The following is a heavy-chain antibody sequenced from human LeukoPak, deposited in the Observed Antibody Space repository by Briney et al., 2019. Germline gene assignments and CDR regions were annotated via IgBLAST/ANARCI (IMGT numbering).Heavy chain of an antibody. J-gene: IGHJ4*02. V-gene: IGHV3-66*01. Sequence: GGSLRLSCLASGFTLSSNDMGWVRQAPGKGLEWVSVIYSGGTTSYADSVKGRFTISRDNSKNTLYLQMNSLRAEDTAVYYCARDRRGYGGNFDYWGQGTLVTVSS. D-gene: IGHD4-23*01. CDR1: GFTLSSND. CDR3: ARDRRGYGGNFDY. CDR2: IYSGGTT.